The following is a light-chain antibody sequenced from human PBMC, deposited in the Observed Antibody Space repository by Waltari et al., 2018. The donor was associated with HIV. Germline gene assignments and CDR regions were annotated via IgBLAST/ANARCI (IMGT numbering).Light chain of an antibody. CDR1: SSNIGSKY. Sequence: QSVLTQPPSASGTPGQRVTISCSGSSSNIGSKYVCWYQQVPGTAPKLLIYRNNQRPSGVPDRFSGSKSGTSASLAISGLRSEDEADYYCAAWDDSLSAFYVFGTGTKVTVL. V-gene: IGLV1-47*01. CDR2: RNN. J-gene: IGLJ1*01. CDR3: AAWDDSLSAFYV.